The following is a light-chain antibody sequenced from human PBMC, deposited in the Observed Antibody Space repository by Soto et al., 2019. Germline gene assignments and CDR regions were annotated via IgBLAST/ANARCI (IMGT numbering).Light chain of an antibody. V-gene: IGKV3D-15*01. CDR3: QQYNNWPPWT. Sequence: EIVMTQSPATLSVSPGERATLSCRAGQSISSNLAWYQQKPGQAPRLLIYGESTRATGIPARFSGSGSGTEFTLTISSMQSEDFAFYYCQQYNNWPPWTFGQGTKVEIK. CDR1: QSISSN. J-gene: IGKJ1*01. CDR2: GES.